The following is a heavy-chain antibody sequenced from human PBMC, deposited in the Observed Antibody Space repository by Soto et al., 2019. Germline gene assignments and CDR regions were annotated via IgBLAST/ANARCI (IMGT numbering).Heavy chain of an antibody. CDR2: IYSGGST. D-gene: IGHD2-2*01. V-gene: IGHV3-53*01. J-gene: IGHJ4*02. CDR3: ARDSRNPRFFDY. CDR1: GFTVSSNY. Sequence: GGSLRLSCAASGFTVSSNYMTWVRQAPGKGLEWVSVIYSGGSTYYADSVKGRFTISRDNSKNTLYLQMNSLRAEDTALYYCARDSRNPRFFDYWCQGTLVTVSS.